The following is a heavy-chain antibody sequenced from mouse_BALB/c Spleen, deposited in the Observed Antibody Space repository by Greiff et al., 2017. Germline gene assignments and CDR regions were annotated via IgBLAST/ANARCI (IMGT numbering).Heavy chain of an antibody. CDR3: TREGRRAY. V-gene: IGHV5-6-4*01. J-gene: IGHJ3*01. D-gene: IGHD3-3*01. CDR2: ISSGGSYT. Sequence: EVMLVESGGGLVKPGGSLKLSCAASGFTFSSYTMSWVRQTPEKRLEWVATISSGGSYTYYPDSVKGRFTISRDNAKNTLYLQMSSLKSEDTAMYYCTREGRRAYWGQGTLVTVSA. CDR1: GFTFSSYT.